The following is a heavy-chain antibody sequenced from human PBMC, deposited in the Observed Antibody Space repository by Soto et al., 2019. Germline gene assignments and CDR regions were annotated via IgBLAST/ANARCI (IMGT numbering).Heavy chain of an antibody. D-gene: IGHD4-17*01. Sequence: QVHLQQWGAGLLKPSETLSLTYAVYGGSLSGYYWSWIRQPPGKGLEWIGVINPSGSTNYTPSLKSRVTLSGDTPKIQFSLRLTSVTAADTAVYYCARGRDGGAANWGQGTLVTVSS. CDR2: INPSGST. V-gene: IGHV4-34*01. J-gene: IGHJ4*02. CDR1: GGSLSGYY. CDR3: ARGRDGGAAN.